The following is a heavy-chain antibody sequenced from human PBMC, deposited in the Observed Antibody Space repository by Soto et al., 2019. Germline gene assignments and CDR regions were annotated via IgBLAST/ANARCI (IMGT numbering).Heavy chain of an antibody. CDR2: IDPSDSYT. CDR1: GYTFTSYW. CDR3: ARQDNWNDADAFDI. J-gene: IGHJ3*02. D-gene: IGHD1-20*01. Sequence: GESLKISCEASGYTFTSYWISWVRQMPGKGLEWMGRIDPSDSYTNYSPSFQGHVTISADKSISTAYLQWSSLKASDTAMYYCARQDNWNDADAFDIWGQGTMVTVSS. V-gene: IGHV5-10-1*01.